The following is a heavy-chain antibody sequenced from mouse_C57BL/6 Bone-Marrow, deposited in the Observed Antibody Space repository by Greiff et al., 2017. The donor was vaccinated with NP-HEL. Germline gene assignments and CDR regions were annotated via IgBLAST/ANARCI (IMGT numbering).Heavy chain of an antibody. Sequence: DVMLVESGEGLVKPGGSLKLSCAASGFTFSSYAMSWVRQTPEKRLEWVAYISSGGDYIYYADPVKGRFTISRDNARNTLYLQMSRLKSEDTAMYYCTRERVTTDWYFDVWGTGTTVTVSS. V-gene: IGHV5-9-1*02. J-gene: IGHJ1*03. CDR3: TRERVTTDWYFDV. CDR2: ISSGGDYI. CDR1: GFTFSSYA. D-gene: IGHD2-2*01.